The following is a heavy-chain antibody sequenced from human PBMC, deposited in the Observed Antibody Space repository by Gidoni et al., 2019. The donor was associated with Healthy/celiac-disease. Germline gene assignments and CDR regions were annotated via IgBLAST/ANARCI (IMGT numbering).Heavy chain of an antibody. CDR1: GYTFTGYY. CDR2: INPNSGGT. D-gene: IGHD3-22*01. V-gene: IGHV1-2*02. CDR3: ARDLYYYDSSGYFDY. J-gene: IGHJ4*02. Sequence: QVQLVQSGAEVQKPGASVKVSCKASGYTFTGYYMHWVRQAPGQGLEWMGWINPNSGGTNYAQKFQGRVTMTRDTSISTAYMELSRLRSDDTAVYYCARDLYYYDSSGYFDYWGQGTLVTVSS.